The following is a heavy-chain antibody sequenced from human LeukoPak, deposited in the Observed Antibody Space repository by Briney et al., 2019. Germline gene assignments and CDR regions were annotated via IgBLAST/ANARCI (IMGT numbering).Heavy chain of an antibody. CDR2: INQDGSDK. D-gene: IGHD3-3*01. Sequence: GGSLRLSCATSRFIFSSYWMTWVRRTPGKGLEWVASINQDGSDKYYVDSVKGRFTISRDNAKKSLYLEMSSLRAEDTAVYYCARDGSFWSGFQAFDLWGQGTVVTVSS. V-gene: IGHV3-7*01. J-gene: IGHJ3*01. CDR1: RFIFSSYW. CDR3: ARDGSFWSGFQAFDL.